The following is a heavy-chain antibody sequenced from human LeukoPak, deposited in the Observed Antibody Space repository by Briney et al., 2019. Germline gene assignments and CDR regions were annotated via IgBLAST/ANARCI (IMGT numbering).Heavy chain of an antibody. D-gene: IGHD3-9*01. Sequence: SETLSLTCTVSGGSISSYYWSWIRQPPGKGLEWIGYIYYSGSTNYNPSLKSRVTIPVDTSKNQFSLKLSSVTAADTAVYYCARSPNILTGRYYFDYWGQGTLVTVSS. CDR1: GGSISSYY. CDR3: ARSPNILTGRYYFDY. V-gene: IGHV4-59*01. J-gene: IGHJ4*02. CDR2: IYYSGST.